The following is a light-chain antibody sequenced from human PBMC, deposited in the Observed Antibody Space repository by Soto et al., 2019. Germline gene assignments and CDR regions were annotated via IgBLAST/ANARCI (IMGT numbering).Light chain of an antibody. CDR3: CSYAGSSTYV. CDR1: CSDVGSYNL. CDR2: EGS. V-gene: IGLV2-23*01. J-gene: IGLJ1*01. Sequence: QSALTQPASLSGSPGQSITISCTGTCSDVGSYNLVSWYQQHPGKAPKLMIYEGSKRPSGVSNRFSGSKSGNTASLTISGLQAEDQADYYCCSYAGSSTYVFGTGTKLTVL.